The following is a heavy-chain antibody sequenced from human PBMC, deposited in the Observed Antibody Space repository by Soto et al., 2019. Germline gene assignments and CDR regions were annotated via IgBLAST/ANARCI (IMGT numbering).Heavy chain of an antibody. J-gene: IGHJ6*02. Sequence: EVQLLESGGGLVQPGGSLRLSCAASGFTFSSYAMSWVRQAPGKGLEWVSAISGSGGSTYYADSVKGRFTISRDNSKNPLYLQMNRLRAGDTAVYYWAKPPRAPLYYYDSSGTGGGGMDVWGQGTTVTVSS. CDR1: GFTFSSYA. CDR3: AKPPRAPLYYYDSSGTGGGGMDV. D-gene: IGHD3-22*01. CDR2: ISGSGGST. V-gene: IGHV3-23*01.